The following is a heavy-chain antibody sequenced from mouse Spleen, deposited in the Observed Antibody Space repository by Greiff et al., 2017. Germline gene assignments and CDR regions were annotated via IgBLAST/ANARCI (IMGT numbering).Heavy chain of an antibody. J-gene: IGHJ3*01. CDR2: INYDGSST. CDR3: ARDDYGSSYGFAY. CDR1: GFTFSDYY. V-gene: IGHV5-16*01. D-gene: IGHD1-1*01. Sequence: EVQRVESEGGLVQPGSSMKLSCTASGFTFSDYYMAWVRQVPEKGLEWVANINYDGSSTYYLDSLKSRFIISRDNAKNILYLQMSSLKSEDTATYYCARDDYGSSYGFAYWGQGTLVTVSA.